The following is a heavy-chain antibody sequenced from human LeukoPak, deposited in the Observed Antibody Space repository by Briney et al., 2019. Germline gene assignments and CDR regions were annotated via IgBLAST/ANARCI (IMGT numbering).Heavy chain of an antibody. V-gene: IGHV4-59*01. J-gene: IGHJ4*02. D-gene: IGHD6-6*01. CDR3: ARVDPDSSSTLEVFDY. CDR1: GGSISSYY. CDR2: IYYSGST. Sequence: SETLSLTCTVSGGSISSYYWSWIRQPPGKGLEWIGCIYYSGSTNYNPSLKSRVTISVDTSKNQFSLKLSSVTAADTAVYYCARVDPDSSSTLEVFDYWGQGTLVTVSS.